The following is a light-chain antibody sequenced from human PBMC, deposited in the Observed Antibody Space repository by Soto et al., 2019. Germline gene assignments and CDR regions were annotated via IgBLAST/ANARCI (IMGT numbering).Light chain of an antibody. Sequence: DIQLTQSPSSLSASVGDRVTITCRASHSISTYLNWYQQKPGKTPSLLIYTTSSLQSGVPSRFSGSGSGTDFTLTIGGLQPADFEIYYCQQSYSSPYTFGLGTKVQIK. V-gene: IGKV1-39*01. CDR1: HSISTY. CDR3: QQSYSSPYT. CDR2: TTS. J-gene: IGKJ2*01.